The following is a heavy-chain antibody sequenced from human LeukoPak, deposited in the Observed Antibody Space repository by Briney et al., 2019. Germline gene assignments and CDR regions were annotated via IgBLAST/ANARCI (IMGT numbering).Heavy chain of an antibody. Sequence: GGSLRLSCAASGFAFSRSAMTWVRQTPGKGLDWASSISSSGNTYYADSVKGRFTISRDNSKNMLYLQMNSLRAEDTAVYYCVKGRISEDGLDFWGQGTLVTVSS. CDR1: GFAFSRSA. V-gene: IGHV3-23*01. D-gene: IGHD6-13*01. J-gene: IGHJ4*02. CDR2: ISSSGNT. CDR3: VKGRISEDGLDF.